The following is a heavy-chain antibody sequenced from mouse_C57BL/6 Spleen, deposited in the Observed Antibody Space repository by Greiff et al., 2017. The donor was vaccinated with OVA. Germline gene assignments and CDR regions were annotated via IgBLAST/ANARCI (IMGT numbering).Heavy chain of an antibody. CDR1: GYTFTSYL. D-gene: IGHD1-1*01. J-gene: IGHJ2*01. CDR3: ASHTVVATYYFDY. CDR2: IHPNSGST. Sequence: QVQLQQPGAELVKPGASVKLSCKASGYTFTSYLMHWVKQRPGQGLEWIGMIHPNSGSTNYNETFKSKATLTVDKSSSTAYMQLRSLTSEDSAVYYCASHTVVATYYFDYWGQGTTLTVSS. V-gene: IGHV1-64*01.